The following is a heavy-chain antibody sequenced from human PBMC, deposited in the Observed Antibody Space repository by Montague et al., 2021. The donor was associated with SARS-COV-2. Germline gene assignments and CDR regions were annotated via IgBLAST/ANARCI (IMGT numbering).Heavy chain of an antibody. CDR1: GFSLSTSGMC. J-gene: IGHJ4*01. D-gene: IGHD3-9*01. CDR2: IDWDDDK. V-gene: IGHV2-70*01. CDR3: ARSHYDILTGYYTVIDD. Sequence: PALVKPTQTLTLTCTFSGFSLSTSGMCVSWIRQPPGKALEWLALIDWDDDKYYSTSLKTRLTISKDTSKNQVVLTMTNMDPVDTATYYCARSHYDILTGYYTVIDDWGQGTLVTVSS.